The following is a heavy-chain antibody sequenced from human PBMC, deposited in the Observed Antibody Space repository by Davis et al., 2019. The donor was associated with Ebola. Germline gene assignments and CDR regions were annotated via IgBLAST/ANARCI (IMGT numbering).Heavy chain of an antibody. J-gene: IGHJ6*02. CDR1: GYTFTGYY. CDR2: ISAYNGNT. Sequence: ASVKVSCKASGYTFTGYYMHWVRQAPGQGLEWMGWISAYNGNTNYAQKLQGRVTMTTDTSTSTAYMELRSLRSDDTAVYYCAREYTVTTDRYYYGMDVWGQGTTVTVSS. V-gene: IGHV1-18*04. D-gene: IGHD4-17*01. CDR3: AREYTVTTDRYYYGMDV.